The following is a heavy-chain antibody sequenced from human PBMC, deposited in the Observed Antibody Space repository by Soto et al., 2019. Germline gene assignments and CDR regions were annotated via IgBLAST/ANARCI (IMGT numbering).Heavy chain of an antibody. CDR2: ISAYNGNT. CDR3: ARYVNYYDSSGLQDY. CDR1: GYTFTSYG. Sequence: ASVKVSCKASGYTFTSYGISWVRQAPGQGLEWMGWISAYNGNTNYAQKLQGRVTMTTDTSTSTAYMELRSLRSDDTAVYYCARYVNYYDSSGLQDYWGQGTLVTVSS. J-gene: IGHJ4*02. D-gene: IGHD3-22*01. V-gene: IGHV1-18*01.